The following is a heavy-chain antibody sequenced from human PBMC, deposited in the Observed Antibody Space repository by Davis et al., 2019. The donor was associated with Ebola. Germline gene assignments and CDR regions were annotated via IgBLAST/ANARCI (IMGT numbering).Heavy chain of an antibody. CDR1: GVSINSYA. J-gene: IGHJ6*04. V-gene: IGHV1-69*13. CDR3: AGHSTSSPDYYYGLDV. Sequence: SVKVSCKVSGVSINSYAVTWVRQAPGQGLEWVGGIIPVFGTTNYAQKFQGRVTITADDSTSTAYLELSSLSSEDTAVFYCAGHSTSSPDYYYGLDVWGKGTTVTVSS. CDR2: IIPVFGTT. D-gene: IGHD6-6*01.